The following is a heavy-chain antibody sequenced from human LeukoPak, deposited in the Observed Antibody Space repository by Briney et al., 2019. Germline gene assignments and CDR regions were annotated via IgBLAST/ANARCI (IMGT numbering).Heavy chain of an antibody. V-gene: IGHV3-30*07. CDR2: ISYDGSNK. D-gene: IGHD6-13*01. CDR3: ASTGGSSWYYYYYMDV. CDR1: GFTFSSYA. J-gene: IGHJ6*03. Sequence: GGSLRLSCAASGFTFSSYAMHWVRQAPGKGLEWVAVISYDGSNKYYADSVKGRFTISRDNAKNSLYLQMNSLRAEDTAVYYCASTGGSSWYYYYYMDVWGKGTTVTVSS.